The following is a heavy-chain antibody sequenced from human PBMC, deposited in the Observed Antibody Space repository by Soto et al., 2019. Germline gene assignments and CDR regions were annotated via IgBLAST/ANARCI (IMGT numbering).Heavy chain of an antibody. CDR2: ISYSGST. J-gene: IGHJ4*02. D-gene: IGHD5-18*01. Sequence: QVQLQESGPGLVKPSETLSLTCTVPGGSISSYSWGWIRQSPGKGLEWIGYISYSGSTKYNPSLKSRVTISVDTSKNQFSLKLSSVTAADTAVYYCARGRGDTAMAWYYWGQGTLVTVSS. V-gene: IGHV4-59*01. CDR1: GGSISSYS. CDR3: ARGRGDTAMAWYY.